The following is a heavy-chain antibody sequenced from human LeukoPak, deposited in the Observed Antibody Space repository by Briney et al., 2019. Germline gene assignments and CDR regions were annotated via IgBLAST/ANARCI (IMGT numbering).Heavy chain of an antibody. Sequence: GGSLRLSCAASGFTFSDYWMSWVRQAPGKGLEWVADIKQDGSEKNYVDSVKGRFTISRDNAKNSLSLQMNSLRAEDTAVYYCARKNYDFLSGGPKHFDYWAREPWSPSPQ. J-gene: IGHJ4*02. D-gene: IGHD3-3*01. V-gene: IGHV3-7*01. CDR3: ARKNYDFLSGGPKHFDY. CDR2: IKQDGSEK. CDR1: GFTFSDYW.